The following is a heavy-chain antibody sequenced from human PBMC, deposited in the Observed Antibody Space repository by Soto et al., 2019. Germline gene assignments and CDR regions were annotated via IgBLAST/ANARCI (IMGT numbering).Heavy chain of an antibody. Sequence: XSVKVCCTTSGYTFTCFSMHWVRQAHGQGLEWMGWINPNSGGTNYSQKFQGRVTMTRDTSISTAYMELSRLRSDDTAVYYCARDWSDGRSVDYWGQGTLVTVSS. V-gene: IGHV1-2*02. CDR1: GYTFTCFS. CDR3: ARDWSDGRSVDY. CDR2: INPNSGGT. D-gene: IGHD2-8*02. J-gene: IGHJ4*02.